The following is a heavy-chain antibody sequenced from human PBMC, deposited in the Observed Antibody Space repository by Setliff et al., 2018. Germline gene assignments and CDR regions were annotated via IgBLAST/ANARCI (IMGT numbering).Heavy chain of an antibody. Sequence: ASVKVSCKTSGYSFTSHYMHWVRQAPGQGLEWMGIINPILRKTNYAENFQGRVSITADGSTNTVHMEVTSLRTEDTAVYYCARELRSPFWHIDFWGQGTLVTVSS. J-gene: IGHJ4*02. CDR3: ARELRSPFWHIDF. CDR1: GYSFTSHY. CDR2: INPILRKT. V-gene: IGHV1-46*01. D-gene: IGHD3-16*01.